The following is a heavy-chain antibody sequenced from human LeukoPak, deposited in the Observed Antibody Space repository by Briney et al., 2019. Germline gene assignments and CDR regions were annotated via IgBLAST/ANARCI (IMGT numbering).Heavy chain of an antibody. CDR2: ISYDGSNK. J-gene: IGHJ4*02. CDR1: GFTFSSYA. CDR3: AKRNLLEWFFNY. V-gene: IGHV3-30*04. Sequence: GGSLRLSCAASGFTFSSYAMHWVRQAPGKGLEWVAVISYDGSNKYYADSVKGRFTISRDNSKNTLYLQMNSLRVEDTALYYCAKRNLLEWFFNYWGQGTLVTVSS. D-gene: IGHD3-3*01.